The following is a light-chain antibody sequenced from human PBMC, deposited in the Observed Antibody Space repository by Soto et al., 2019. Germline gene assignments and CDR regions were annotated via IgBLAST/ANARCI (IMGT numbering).Light chain of an antibody. J-gene: IGLJ3*02. CDR3: CSYAGDSAWV. Sequence: QSALTQPASVSGSPGQSITISCTGTSSDVGSYNFVSWYQQHPGKAPKLMIYEGSKRPSGDSNRFSGSKSGNTASLTISGLQAEDEADYYCCSYAGDSAWVFGGGTKVTVL. CDR1: SSDVGSYNF. V-gene: IGLV2-23*01. CDR2: EGS.